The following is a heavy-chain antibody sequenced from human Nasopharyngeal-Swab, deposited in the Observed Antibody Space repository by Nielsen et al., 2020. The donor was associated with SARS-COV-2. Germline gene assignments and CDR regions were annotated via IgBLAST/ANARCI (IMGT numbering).Heavy chain of an antibody. CDR1: GGSISSYY. D-gene: IGHD3-3*01. Sequence: SETLSLTCTVSGGSISSYYWSWIRQPPGKGLEWIGYIYYSGSTNYNPSLKSRVTISVDTSKNQFSLKLSSVTAADTAVYYCARGPPYDFWSGYPHDAFDIWGQGTMVTVSS. CDR2: IYYSGST. J-gene: IGHJ3*02. CDR3: ARGPPYDFWSGYPHDAFDI. V-gene: IGHV4-59*13.